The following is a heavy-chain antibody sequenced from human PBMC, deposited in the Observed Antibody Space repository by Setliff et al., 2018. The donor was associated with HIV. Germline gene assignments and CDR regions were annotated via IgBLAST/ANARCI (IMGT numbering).Heavy chain of an antibody. CDR3: ARVLRGSSGWYGYYYMDV. J-gene: IGHJ6*03. D-gene: IGHD6-19*01. CDR2: ITPNSGGT. Sequence: ASVKVSCKASGYSLTDFYIHWVRQAPGQGLEWMGWITPNSGGTEYAGEGQGRVTMTRNTSISTAYMELSSLRSEDTAMYYCARVLRGSSGWYGYYYMDVWGKGTTVTVSS. V-gene: IGHV1-2*07. CDR1: GYSLTDFY.